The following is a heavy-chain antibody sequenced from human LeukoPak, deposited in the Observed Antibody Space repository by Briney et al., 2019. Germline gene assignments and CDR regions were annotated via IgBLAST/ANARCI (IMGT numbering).Heavy chain of an antibody. CDR1: GYTFTSYG. D-gene: IGHD6-19*01. CDR3: ARDTWVIAVAGISFDY. V-gene: IGHV1-18*04. CDR2: ISAYNGNT. Sequence: ASVKVSCKASGYTFTSYGISWVRQAPGQGLEWMGWISAYNGNTNYAQELQGRVTMTTDTSTSTAYMELRSLRSDDTAVYYCARDTWVIAVAGISFDYWGQGTLVTVSS. J-gene: IGHJ4*02.